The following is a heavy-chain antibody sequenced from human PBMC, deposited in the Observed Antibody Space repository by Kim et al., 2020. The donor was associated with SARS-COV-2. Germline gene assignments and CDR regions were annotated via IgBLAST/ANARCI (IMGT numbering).Heavy chain of an antibody. Sequence: RFTISRDNSKNTLYLQMNSLRAEDTAVYYCARDTGSSSVFDYYYYYGMDVWGQGTTVTVSS. CDR3: ARDTGSSSVFDYYYYYGMDV. D-gene: IGHD6-6*01. V-gene: IGHV3-53*01. J-gene: IGHJ6*02.